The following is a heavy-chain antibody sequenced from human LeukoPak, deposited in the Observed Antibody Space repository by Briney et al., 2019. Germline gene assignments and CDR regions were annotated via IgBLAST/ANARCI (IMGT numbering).Heavy chain of an antibody. CDR2: IYYVGNT. Sequence: PSETLSLTCTVSSGSTSSSTYFWGWIRQPPGKGLEWIGIIYYVGNTYYNPSLKSRVTISVDTSKNQFSLKLSSVTAADTAVYYCARVPPDYNDLHDALDLWGQGTVVTVSS. CDR1: SGSTSSSTYF. J-gene: IGHJ3*01. D-gene: IGHD4-17*01. V-gene: IGHV4-39*01. CDR3: ARVPPDYNDLHDALDL.